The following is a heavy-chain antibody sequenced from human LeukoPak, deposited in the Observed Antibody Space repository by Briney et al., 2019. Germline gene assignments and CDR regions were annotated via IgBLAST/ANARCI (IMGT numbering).Heavy chain of an antibody. D-gene: IGHD6-13*01. CDR1: GYTFTGYY. Sequence: ASVTVSCKASGYTFTGYYMHWVRQAPGQGLEWMGWINPNSGGTNYAQKFQGRVTMTRDTSISTAYMELSRLRSDDTAVYYCARDKRGRSSSWYYDYWGQGTLVTVSS. V-gene: IGHV1-2*02. CDR2: INPNSGGT. CDR3: ARDKRGRSSSWYYDY. J-gene: IGHJ4*02.